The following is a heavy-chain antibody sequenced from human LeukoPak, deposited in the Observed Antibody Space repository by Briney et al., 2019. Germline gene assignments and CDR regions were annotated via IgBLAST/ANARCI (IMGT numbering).Heavy chain of an antibody. J-gene: IGHJ4*02. V-gene: IGHV3-23*01. CDR1: GFTFSSYA. D-gene: IGHD7-27*01. CDR2: ISGSGGST. CDR3: AKDKQRTANWGDFDY. Sequence: GGSLRLSCAASGFTFSSYAMSWVRQAPGKGLEWVSAISGSGGSTYYEDSVKGRFTISRDNSKNSLYLQMNSLRTEDTALSYCAKDKQRTANWGDFDYWGQGTLVTVSS.